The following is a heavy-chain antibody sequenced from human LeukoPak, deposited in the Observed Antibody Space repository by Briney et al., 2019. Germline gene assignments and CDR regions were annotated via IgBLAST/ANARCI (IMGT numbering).Heavy chain of an antibody. V-gene: IGHV4-34*01. CDR2: INHSGST. CDR3: ARGSAYYDFWSGPYGMDV. J-gene: IGHJ6*02. D-gene: IGHD3-3*01. CDR1: GGSFSGYY. Sequence: PPETLSLTCAVYGGSFSGYYWSWIRQPPGKGLEWIGEINHSGSTNYNPSLKSRVTISVDTSKNQFSLKLSSVTAADTAVYYCARGSAYYDFWSGPYGMDVWGQGTTVTVSS.